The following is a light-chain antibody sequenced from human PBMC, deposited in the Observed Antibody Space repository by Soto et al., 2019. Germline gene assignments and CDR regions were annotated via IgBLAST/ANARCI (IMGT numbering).Light chain of an antibody. Sequence: EIVLTQSPGTLSLSPGERGTLSCRASQSVSSSFLAWYQQKPGQTPRLLIYGASTRATGIPDRFSGSGSGTDLSLTISRLEPEDFAVYYCQQYGSSPITFGQGTRLEIK. V-gene: IGKV3-20*01. J-gene: IGKJ5*01. CDR3: QQYGSSPIT. CDR2: GAS. CDR1: QSVSSSF.